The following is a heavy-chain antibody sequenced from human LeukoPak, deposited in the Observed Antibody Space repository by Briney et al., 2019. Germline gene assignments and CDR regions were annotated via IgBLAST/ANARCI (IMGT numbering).Heavy chain of an antibody. J-gene: IGHJ6*02. D-gene: IGHD1-26*01. V-gene: IGHV4-59*12. CDR1: GGSISSYY. CDR2: IYYSGST. Sequence: SETLSLTCTVSGGSISSYYWSWIRQPPGKGLEWIGYIYYSGSTNYNPSLKSRVTISVDTSKNQFSLKLSSVTAADTAVYYCARDSRIVGAATGYYYYGMDVWGQGTTVTVSS. CDR3: ARDSRIVGAATGYYYYGMDV.